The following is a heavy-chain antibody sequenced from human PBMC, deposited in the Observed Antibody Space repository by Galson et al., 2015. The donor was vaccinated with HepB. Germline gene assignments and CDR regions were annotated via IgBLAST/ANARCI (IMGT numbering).Heavy chain of an antibody. Sequence: SLRLSCAASGFTFSSYGMHWVRQAPGKGLEWVAFIRYDGSNKYYADSVKGRFTISRDNSKNTLYLQMNSLGAEDTAVYYCAKPRYCGGDCYFDYWGQGTLVTVSS. J-gene: IGHJ4*02. CDR3: AKPRYCGGDCYFDY. D-gene: IGHD2-21*01. CDR2: IRYDGSNK. CDR1: GFTFSSYG. V-gene: IGHV3-30*02.